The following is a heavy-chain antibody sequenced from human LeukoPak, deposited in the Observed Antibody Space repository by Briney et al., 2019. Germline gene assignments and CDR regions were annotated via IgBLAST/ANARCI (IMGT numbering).Heavy chain of an antibody. CDR3: ARDRYCSSTSCYGGNWFDP. J-gene: IGHJ5*02. Sequence: ASVKVSCKASGYTFTSYNINWVRQATGQGLEWMGWMNPNSGNTGYAQKFQGRVTMTRNTSISTAYMELSSLRSEDTAVYYCARDRYCSSTSCYGGNWFDPWGQGTLVTVSS. CDR1: GYTFTSYN. CDR2: MNPNSGNT. D-gene: IGHD2-2*01. V-gene: IGHV1-8*01.